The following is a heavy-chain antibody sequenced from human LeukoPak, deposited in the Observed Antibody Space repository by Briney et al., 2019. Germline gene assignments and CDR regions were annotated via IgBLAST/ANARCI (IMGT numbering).Heavy chain of an antibody. CDR3: ARKNGYNYRGPNWFDP. Sequence: SETLSLTCTVSGGSISSYYWSWIRQPPGKGLEWIGYIYTSGSTNYNPSLRSRVTISVDTSKNQFSLKLSSVTAADTAVYYCARKNGYNYRGPNWFDPWGQGTLVTVSS. CDR2: IYTSGST. D-gene: IGHD5-24*01. CDR1: GGSISSYY. J-gene: IGHJ5*02. V-gene: IGHV4-4*09.